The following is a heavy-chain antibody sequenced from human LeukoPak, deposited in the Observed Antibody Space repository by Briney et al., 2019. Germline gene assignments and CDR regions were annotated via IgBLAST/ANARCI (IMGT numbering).Heavy chain of an antibody. V-gene: IGHV4-59*08. Sequence: SETLSLTCTVSGGSPSNYYWSWIRQPPGKGLEWIGIIYHSGSTYYNPSLKSRVTISVDTSKNQFSLKLSSVTAADTAVYYCARNYDSSGYYSGFDYWGQGTLVTVSS. D-gene: IGHD3-22*01. CDR2: IYHSGST. CDR3: ARNYDSSGYYSGFDY. J-gene: IGHJ4*02. CDR1: GGSPSNYY.